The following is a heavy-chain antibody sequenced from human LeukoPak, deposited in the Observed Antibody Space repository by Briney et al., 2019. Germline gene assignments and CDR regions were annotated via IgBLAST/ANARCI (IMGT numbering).Heavy chain of an antibody. CDR2: INHSGST. CDR1: GGSFSGYY. Sequence: SETLSLTCAVYGGSFSGYYWSWIRQPPGKGLEWIGEINHSGSTNYNPSLKSRATISVDTSKNQFSLKLSSVTAADTAVYYCASKDTAMRFDYWGQGTLVTVSS. J-gene: IGHJ4*02. V-gene: IGHV4-34*01. D-gene: IGHD5-18*01. CDR3: ASKDTAMRFDY.